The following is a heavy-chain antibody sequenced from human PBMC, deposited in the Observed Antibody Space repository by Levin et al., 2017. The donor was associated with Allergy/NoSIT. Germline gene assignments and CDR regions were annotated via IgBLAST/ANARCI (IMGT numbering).Heavy chain of an antibody. J-gene: IGHJ2*01. D-gene: IGHD6-13*01. V-gene: IGHV3-23*01. CDR2: IRGSSTST. Sequence: SCAASGFTFSNYAMSWVRQAPGKGLEWVSAIRGSSTSTSYADSVKGRFTISRDNSKNTLYLQMISLRAEDTAVYYCAKALAATGTWFFDLWGRGTLVTVSS. CDR1: GFTFSNYA. CDR3: AKALAATGTWFFDL.